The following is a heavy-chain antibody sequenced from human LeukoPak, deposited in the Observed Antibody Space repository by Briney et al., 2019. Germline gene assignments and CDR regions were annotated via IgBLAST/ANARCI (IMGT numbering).Heavy chain of an antibody. CDR3: ARDLQSSSWSLFDY. V-gene: IGHV1-18*01. D-gene: IGHD6-13*01. Sequence: GASVKVSCKASGYTFTSYGISWVRQAPGQGLEWMGWISAYNGNTNYAQKLQGRVTMTTDTSTSTAYMELRSLRSDDTAVYYCARDLQSSSWSLFDYWGQGTLVTVSS. CDR1: GYTFTSYG. J-gene: IGHJ4*02. CDR2: ISAYNGNT.